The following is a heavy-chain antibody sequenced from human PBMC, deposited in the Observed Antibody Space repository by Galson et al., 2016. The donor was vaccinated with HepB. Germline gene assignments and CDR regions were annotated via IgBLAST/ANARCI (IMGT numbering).Heavy chain of an antibody. V-gene: IGHV3-15*01. D-gene: IGHD4-11*01. J-gene: IGHJ6*02. CDR1: GITFSNAW. CDR2: IKSKNDGGTT. CDR3: STALTLDYNNAYFYGMDV. Sequence: SLRLSCAASGITFSNAWMNWVRQAPGKGLEWVGRIKSKNDGGTTDYAAPVKGRFIISRDDSKNTLYLQMNSLKTEDAAVYYCSTALTLDYNNAYFYGMDVWGQGTTVIVSS.